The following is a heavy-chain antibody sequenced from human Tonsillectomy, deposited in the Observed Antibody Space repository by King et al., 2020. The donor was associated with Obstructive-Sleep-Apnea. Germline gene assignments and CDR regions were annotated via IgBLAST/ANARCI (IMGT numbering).Heavy chain of an antibody. J-gene: IGHJ4*02. V-gene: IGHV3-23*04. CDR2: ISGGGGSK. CDR1: GFTFSSYA. Sequence: VQLVQSGGGLVQPGGSLRLSCAASGFTFSSYAMSWVRQPPGKGLEWVSAISGGGGSKYYADSVKGRFTISKDNHKNTLYLQMNSLGAEDTAVYYCAKDPYDSSGYYLGDYWGQGTLVTVSS. CDR3: AKDPYDSSGYYLGDY. D-gene: IGHD3-22*01.